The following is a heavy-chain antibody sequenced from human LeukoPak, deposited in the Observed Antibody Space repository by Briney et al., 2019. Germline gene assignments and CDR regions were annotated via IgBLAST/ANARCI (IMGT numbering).Heavy chain of an antibody. V-gene: IGHV4-4*07. CDR2: IYPSGTT. Sequence: SETLSLTCSVSGGSISSYYWSWIRQPAGKGLEWIGRIYPSGTTHYNPSLKSRVTMSVDTSKNQFSLKLISVTAADTAVYYCADDYGDWGRGTLVTVSS. CDR1: GGSISSYY. CDR3: ADDYGD. J-gene: IGHJ4*02. D-gene: IGHD4-17*01.